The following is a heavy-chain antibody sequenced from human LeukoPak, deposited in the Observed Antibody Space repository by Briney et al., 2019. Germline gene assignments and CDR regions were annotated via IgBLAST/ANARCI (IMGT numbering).Heavy chain of an antibody. V-gene: IGHV1-18*01. D-gene: IGHD6-13*01. J-gene: IGHJ6*02. CDR3: ARDLSSIAAAPNKTLNLFAYYYYGMDV. CDR2: ISAYNGNT. Sequence: ASVKVSCKASGYTFTSYGISWVRQAPGQGLEWMGWISAYNGNTNYAQKLQGRVTMTTDTSTSTAYMELRSLRSDDTAVYYCARDLSSIAAAPNKTLNLFAYYYYGMDVWGQGTTVTVSS. CDR1: GYTFTSYG.